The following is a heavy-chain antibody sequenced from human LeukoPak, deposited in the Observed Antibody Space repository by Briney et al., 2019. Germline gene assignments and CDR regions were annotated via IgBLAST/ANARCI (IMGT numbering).Heavy chain of an antibody. CDR3: ARAYYDILTGSKYWYFDL. D-gene: IGHD3-9*01. CDR2: ISSSSSTI. Sequence: PGGSLRLSCAASGFTFSSYSMNWVRQAPGKGLEWVSYISSSSSTIYYADSVKGRFTISRDNAKNSLYLQMNSLRAEDTAVYYCARAYYDILTGSKYWYFDLWGRGTLVTVSS. CDR1: GFTFSSYS. J-gene: IGHJ2*01. V-gene: IGHV3-48*01.